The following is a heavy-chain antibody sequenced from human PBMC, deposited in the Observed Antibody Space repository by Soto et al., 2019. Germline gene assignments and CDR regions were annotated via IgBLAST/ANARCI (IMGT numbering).Heavy chain of an antibody. J-gene: IGHJ4*02. CDR1: RFTVSSNY. CDR3: ARASIGEPTREYYFSY. Sequence: HPGRSLRLSCVASRFTVSSNYMSWVRQAPGKGLEWVSVIYSGGSAPDADSVKGRFTISRDSSKNTLYLQMNSLTAEDTAVYYCARASIGEPTREYYFSYWDKGTRGTVSS. D-gene: IGHD1-26*01. CDR2: IYSGGSA. V-gene: IGHV3-53*01.